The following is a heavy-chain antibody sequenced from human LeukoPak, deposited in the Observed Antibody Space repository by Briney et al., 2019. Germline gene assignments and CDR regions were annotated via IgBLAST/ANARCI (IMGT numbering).Heavy chain of an antibody. CDR3: AKSQARSYFDY. CDR1: GFTFSSYA. Sequence: GGSLRLSCAVSGFTFSSYAMSWVRQAPGKGLEWVSAISNSGSDTYYADSVKGRFTVSRDNSRNTLYLQMNSLRAEDTAVYYCAKSQARSYFDYWGQGTLVSVSS. CDR2: ISNSGSDT. V-gene: IGHV3-23*01. J-gene: IGHJ4*02.